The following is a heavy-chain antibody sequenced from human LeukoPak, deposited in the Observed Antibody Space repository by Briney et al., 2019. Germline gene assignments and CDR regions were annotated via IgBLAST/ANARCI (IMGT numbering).Heavy chain of an antibody. V-gene: IGHV3-48*01. CDR2: ISSSSRTM. CDR1: GFTFSSYN. D-gene: IGHD2-15*01. Sequence: GGSLRLSCAASGFTFSSYNMNWVRQAPGKGLVWVSYISSSSRTMYDADSVKGRFTISRDNAKNSLFLQMSSLRAEDTAVYYCARVAATPYQYYYMDVWGKGTTVTVSS. J-gene: IGHJ6*03. CDR3: ARVAATPYQYYYMDV.